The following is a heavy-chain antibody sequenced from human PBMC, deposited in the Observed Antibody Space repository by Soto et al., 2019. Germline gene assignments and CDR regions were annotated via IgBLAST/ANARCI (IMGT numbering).Heavy chain of an antibody. V-gene: IGHV3-30*18. CDR3: AKDPFSSGSQTNYFDY. CDR2: ISCDGSNK. Sequence: GGSLRLSCAASGFTFSSYGMHWVRQAPGKGLEWVAVISCDGSNKYYADSVKGRFTISRDNSKNTLYLQMNSLRAEDTAVYYCAKDPFSSGSQTNYFDYWGQGTLVTVSS. J-gene: IGHJ4*02. CDR1: GFTFSSYG. D-gene: IGHD3-10*01.